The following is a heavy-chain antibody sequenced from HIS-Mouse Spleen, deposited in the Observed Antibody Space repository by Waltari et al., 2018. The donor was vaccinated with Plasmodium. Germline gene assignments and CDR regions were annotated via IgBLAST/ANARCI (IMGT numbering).Heavy chain of an antibody. CDR1: GYTFTGYY. D-gene: IGHD6-13*01. CDR3: ARDLAAAGHFDY. V-gene: IGHV1-2*02. Sequence: QVQLVQSGAEVKKPGASVKVSCKASGYTFTGYYMHWVPQAPGQGLEWMGWSNPNRGGKNYAQRFQGRVTMTRDTSISTAYMELSRLRSDDTAVYYCARDLAAAGHFDYWGQGTLVTVSS. J-gene: IGHJ4*02. CDR2: SNPNRGGK.